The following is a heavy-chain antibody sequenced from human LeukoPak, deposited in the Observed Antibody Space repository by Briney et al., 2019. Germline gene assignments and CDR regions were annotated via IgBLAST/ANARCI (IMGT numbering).Heavy chain of an antibody. D-gene: IGHD5-12*01. CDR2: ISYDGSNK. V-gene: IGHV3-30*03. CDR3: ARGPSGYHNT. J-gene: IGHJ4*02. Sequence: PGRSLRLSCAASGFTFSSYSIHWVRQAPGKGLEWVAVISYDGSNKYYADSVKGRFTISRDNSKNTLYLQMNSLRAEDTAVYYCARGPSGYHNTGGQGTLVTVSS. CDR1: GFTFSSYS.